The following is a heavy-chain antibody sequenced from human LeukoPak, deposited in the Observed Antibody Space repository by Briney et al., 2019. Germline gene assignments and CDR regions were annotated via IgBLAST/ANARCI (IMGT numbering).Heavy chain of an antibody. CDR2: ISYDGSNK. Sequence: GGSLRLSCAASGLTFSNVWMNWVRQAPGKGLQWVAVISYDGSNKYHTDSVKGRFTISRDNSKNTLYLQMNSLRAEDTAVYYCAKDSEIAAAGSYWYFDLWGRGTLVTVSS. J-gene: IGHJ2*01. D-gene: IGHD6-13*01. V-gene: IGHV3-30*18. CDR1: GLTFSNVW. CDR3: AKDSEIAAAGSYWYFDL.